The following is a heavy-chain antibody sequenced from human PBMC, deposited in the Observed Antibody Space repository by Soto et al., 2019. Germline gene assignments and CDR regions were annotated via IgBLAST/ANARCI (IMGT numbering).Heavy chain of an antibody. D-gene: IGHD5-18*01. Sequence: QVQLVESGGGVVQPWRSLSLSCAASRFTFSNYGMQCVRQAPGKGLEWVSVISHDGTVKYYADSVKGRFTISRDNFQNTLDLQMDSLSAEDTAVYYCAKERDTRSSSCFDSWGQGTLVTVSS. CDR2: ISHDGTVK. CDR3: AKERDTRSSSCFDS. J-gene: IGHJ4*02. CDR1: RFTFSNYG. V-gene: IGHV3-30*18.